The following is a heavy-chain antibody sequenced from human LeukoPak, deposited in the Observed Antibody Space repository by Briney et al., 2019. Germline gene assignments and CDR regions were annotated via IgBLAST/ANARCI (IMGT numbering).Heavy chain of an antibody. CDR1: GGSFSGYY. V-gene: IGHV4-34*01. CDR3: ARHGNYYGSGSYY. D-gene: IGHD3-10*01. CDR2: INYSGST. Sequence: SETLSLTCAVYGGSFSGYYWSWIRQPPGKGLEWIGEINYSGSTNYNPSLKSRVTISVDTSKSQFSLKLSSVTAADTAVYYCARHGNYYGSGSYYWGQGTLVTVSS. J-gene: IGHJ4*02.